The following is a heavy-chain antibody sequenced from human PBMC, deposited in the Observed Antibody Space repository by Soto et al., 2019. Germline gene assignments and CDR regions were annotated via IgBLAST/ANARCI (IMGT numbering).Heavy chain of an antibody. CDR3: AKKQRSIGCYSDY. J-gene: IGHJ4*01. CDR2: ISGSGDST. CDR1: GFTFSSYG. V-gene: IGHV3-23*01. D-gene: IGHD6-19*01. Sequence: EVQLLESGGGLVQPGGSLSLACVASGFTFSSYGMTWVRQAPGKGLEWVTAISGSGDSTYYADSVKGRFTITRDNSKNTLYLPINSLRAEDTAVYYCAKKQRSIGCYSDYWGHGTLFTVSS.